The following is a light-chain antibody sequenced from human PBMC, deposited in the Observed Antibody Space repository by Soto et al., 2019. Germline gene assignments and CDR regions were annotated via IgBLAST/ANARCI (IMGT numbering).Light chain of an antibody. V-gene: IGLV2-8*01. CDR3: SSYAGSNNYV. J-gene: IGLJ1*01. CDR1: SSDVGGYNY. Sequence: QSLLTQPPSASASPGQSVTISCTGTSSDVGGYNYVSWYQQHPGKAPKLMIYEVSKRTSGVPDRFSGSKSGNAAYLTLAGLQAEDEADYDGSSYAGSNNYVFGTGTKVTVL. CDR2: EVS.